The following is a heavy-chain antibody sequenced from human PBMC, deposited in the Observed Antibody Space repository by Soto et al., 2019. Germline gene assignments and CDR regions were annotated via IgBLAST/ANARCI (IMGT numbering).Heavy chain of an antibody. Sequence: GASVKVSCKASGYTFTSYYMHWVRQAPGQGLEWMGIINPSGGSTSYAQKFQGRVTMTRDTSTSTVYMELSSLRSEDTAVYYCARDWYYYDSSGYYYLGYWGQGTLVTVSS. J-gene: IGHJ4*02. CDR3: ARDWYYYDSSGYYYLGY. V-gene: IGHV1-46*01. CDR1: GYTFTSYY. CDR2: INPSGGST. D-gene: IGHD3-22*01.